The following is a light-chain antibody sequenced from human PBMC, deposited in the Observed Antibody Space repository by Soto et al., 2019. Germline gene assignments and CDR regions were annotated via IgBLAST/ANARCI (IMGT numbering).Light chain of an antibody. J-gene: IGLJ1*01. V-gene: IGLV2-14*01. CDR2: EVT. Sequence: QSVLTQPASVSGSLGQSITISCTGTGSDIAGYNYISWYQQLPGKAPKLIIYEVTIRPSGISNRFSGSKSGNTASLTISGLQAEDEADYFCTSFSNTNSLYVFGTGTKVTV. CDR3: TSFSNTNSLYV. CDR1: GSDIAGYNY.